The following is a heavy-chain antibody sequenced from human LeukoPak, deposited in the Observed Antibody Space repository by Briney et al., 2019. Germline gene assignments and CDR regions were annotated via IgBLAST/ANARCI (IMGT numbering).Heavy chain of an antibody. CDR3: ARDLLYCSGGSCHNWFDP. CDR2: ISSISSTI. Sequence: GGSLRLSFAASGFSFSPYSMNWVRQAPGKGLEWVSYISSISSTIYYADSVKGRFTISRDTAKNSLYLQMNSLRAEDTAVYYCARDLLYCSGGSCHNWFDPWGQGTLVTVSS. V-gene: IGHV3-48*01. J-gene: IGHJ5*02. D-gene: IGHD2-15*01. CDR1: GFSFSPYS.